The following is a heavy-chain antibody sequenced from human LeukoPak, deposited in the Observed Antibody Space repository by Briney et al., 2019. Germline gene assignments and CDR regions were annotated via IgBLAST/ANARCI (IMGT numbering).Heavy chain of an antibody. CDR3: ARLKSFSGSYWGPKPTIDY. D-gene: IGHD1-26*01. CDR1: GYTFTGYY. J-gene: IGHJ3*01. V-gene: IGHV1-2*02. Sequence: GASVKVSCKASGYTFTGYYMHWVRQAPGQGLEWMGWINPNSGGTNYAQKFQGRVTMTRDTSISTAYMELSRLRSDDTAVYYCARLKSFSGSYWGPKPTIDYWGQGTMVTVSS. CDR2: INPNSGGT.